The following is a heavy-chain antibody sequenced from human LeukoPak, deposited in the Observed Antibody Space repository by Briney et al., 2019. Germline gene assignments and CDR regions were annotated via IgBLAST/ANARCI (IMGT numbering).Heavy chain of an antibody. Sequence: GASVKVSCKASGYTFTSYDINWVRQATGRGLEWMGWMNPNSGNTGYAQKFQGRVTMTRNTSINTAYMELSSLRSEDTAVYYCARGVVGYCGTSNCYGGGDYWGQGTLVTVSS. V-gene: IGHV1-8*01. J-gene: IGHJ4*02. CDR1: GYTFTSYD. CDR2: MNPNSGNT. CDR3: ARGVVGYCGTSNCYGGGDY. D-gene: IGHD2-2*01.